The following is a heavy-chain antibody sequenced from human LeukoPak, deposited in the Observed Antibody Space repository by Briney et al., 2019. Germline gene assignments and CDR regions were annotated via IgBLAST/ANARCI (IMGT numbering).Heavy chain of an antibody. CDR2: INHSGST. CDR1: GGSFSGYY. Sequence: SETLSLTCAVYGGSFSGYYWSWIRQPPGKGLEWIGEINHSGSTNYNPSLKSRVTISVDTSKNQFSLKLSSVTAADTAVYYCAAVRGVLSYYYMDVWGKGTTVAISS. V-gene: IGHV4-34*01. D-gene: IGHD3-10*01. CDR3: AAVRGVLSYYYMDV. J-gene: IGHJ6*03.